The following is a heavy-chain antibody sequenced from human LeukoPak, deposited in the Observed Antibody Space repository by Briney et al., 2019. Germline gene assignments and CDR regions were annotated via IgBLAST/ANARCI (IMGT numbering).Heavy chain of an antibody. CDR3: ARQDPNVVTTKGIDY. V-gene: IGHV4-39*01. CDR1: GGSISSSSYY. J-gene: IGHJ4*02. CDR2: IHYSGST. D-gene: IGHD5-12*01. Sequence: SETLSLTCTVSGGSISSSSYYWVWIRQPPGEGLEWIGSIHYSGSTYYNPSLKSRVTMFVDTSKDQFSLKLSSVTAADTAVYYCARQDPNVVTTKGIDYWGQGTLVTVSS.